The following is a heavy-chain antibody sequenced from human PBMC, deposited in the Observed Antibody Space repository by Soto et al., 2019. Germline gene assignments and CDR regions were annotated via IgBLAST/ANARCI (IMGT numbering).Heavy chain of an antibody. Sequence: PGGSLRLSCAASGFTFSSYAMSWVRQAPGKGLEWVSAISGSGGSTYYADSVKGRFTISRDNSKNTLYLQMNSLRAEDTAVYYCAKRQELWPYYYYGMDVWGQGTTVTVS. CDR3: AKRQELWPYYYYGMDV. V-gene: IGHV3-23*01. D-gene: IGHD5-18*01. CDR1: GFTFSSYA. J-gene: IGHJ6*02. CDR2: ISGSGGST.